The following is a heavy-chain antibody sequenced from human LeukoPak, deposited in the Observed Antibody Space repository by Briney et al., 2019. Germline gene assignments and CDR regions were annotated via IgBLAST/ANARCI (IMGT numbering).Heavy chain of an antibody. CDR2: ISTSGGSA. CDR1: GFTFSSYA. CDR3: ARALRLAVNLDY. D-gene: IGHD6-19*01. J-gene: IGHJ4*02. V-gene: IGHV3-23*01. Sequence: PGGSLRLSCAASGFTFSSYAMSWVRQAPGKGLEWVSAISTSGGSAYYADSVKGRFTISRDNARNTLYLQMNSLRAEDTAVYYCARALRLAVNLDYWGQGALVTVSS.